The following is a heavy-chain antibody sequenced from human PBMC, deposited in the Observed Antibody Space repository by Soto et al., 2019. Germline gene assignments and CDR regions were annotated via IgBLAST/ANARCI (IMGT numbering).Heavy chain of an antibody. V-gene: IGHV1-69*13. J-gene: IGHJ4*02. CDR3: ARSPVPYSSSWSPLFDY. CDR2: IIPIFGTA. D-gene: IGHD6-13*01. CDR1: GGTFSSYA. Sequence: RASVKVSCKASGGTFSSYAISWVRQAPGQGLGWMGGIIPIFGTANYAQKFQGRVTITADESTSTAYMELSSLRSEDTAVYYCARSPVPYSSSWSPLFDYWGQGTLVTVS.